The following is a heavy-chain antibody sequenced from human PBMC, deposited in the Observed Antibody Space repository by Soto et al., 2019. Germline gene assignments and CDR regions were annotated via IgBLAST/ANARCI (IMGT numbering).Heavy chain of an antibody. V-gene: IGHV4-30-4*01. J-gene: IGHJ4*02. CDR1: GGSISSGDYY. CDR3: TRSVVDTAMVWGY. D-gene: IGHD5-18*01. CDR2: IYYSGST. Sequence: QVQLQESGPGLVKPSQTLSLTCTVSGGSISSGDYYWSWIRQPPGKGLEWIGYIYYSGSTYYNPSLKSRVTIAVDTSKNQFSLKLSSVTAADTAVYYCTRSVVDTAMVWGYWGQGTLVTVSS.